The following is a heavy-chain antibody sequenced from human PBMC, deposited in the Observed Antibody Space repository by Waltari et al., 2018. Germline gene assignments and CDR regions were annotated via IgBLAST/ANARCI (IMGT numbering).Heavy chain of an antibody. CDR2: INPNSGGT. Sequence: QVQLVQSGAEVKKPGASVKVSCKASGYTFTGYYMNWVRQAPGQGLEWMGRINPNSGGTHYAQKFQGRVTMTRDTSISTAYMELSRLRSDDTAVYYCARDFVYPLNPRDYYDNIGYDAFDIWGQGTMVTVSS. J-gene: IGHJ3*02. D-gene: IGHD3-22*01. CDR3: ARDFVYPLNPRDYYDNIGYDAFDI. V-gene: IGHV1-2*06. CDR1: GYTFTGYY.